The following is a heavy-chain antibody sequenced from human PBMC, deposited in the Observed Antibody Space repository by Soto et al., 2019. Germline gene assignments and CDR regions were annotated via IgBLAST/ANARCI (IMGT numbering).Heavy chain of an antibody. CDR1: GITFSKAL. V-gene: IGHV3-15*01. Sequence: PGGSLRLSCAASGITFSKALMNWVRQSPGKGLEWVGRIKSKSDGGTTDYAAPVKGRFTISRDDSKNTLCLQMNSLKTEDTAVYYCTTNFYSDYGMDVWGQGTTVTVSS. CDR2: IKSKSDGGTT. D-gene: IGHD4-4*01. CDR3: TTNFYSDYGMDV. J-gene: IGHJ6*02.